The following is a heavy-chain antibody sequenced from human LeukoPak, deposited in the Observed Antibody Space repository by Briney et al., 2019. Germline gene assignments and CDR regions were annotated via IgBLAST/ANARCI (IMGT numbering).Heavy chain of an antibody. V-gene: IGHV3-48*03. J-gene: IGHJ6*02. Sequence: PGGSLRLSCAASGFTFSSYEMNWVRQAPGKGLEWVSYISSSGSTIYYADSVKGRFTISRDNAKNSLYLQMNSLRAEDTAVYYCARDSSYGRDVWGQGTTVTVSS. CDR1: GFTFSSYE. CDR3: ARDSSYGRDV. CDR2: ISSSGSTI.